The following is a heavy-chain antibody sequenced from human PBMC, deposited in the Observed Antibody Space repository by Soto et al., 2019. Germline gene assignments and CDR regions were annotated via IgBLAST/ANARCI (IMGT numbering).Heavy chain of an antibody. Sequence: QVQLVESGGGVVQPGRSLRLSCAASGFTFSSYGMHWVRQAPGKGLEWVAVISYDGSNKYYADSVKGRFTISRDNSKNTLYLQMNSLRAEDTAVYYCASYVCSSGGYGMDVWGQGTTVTVSS. V-gene: IGHV3-30*03. J-gene: IGHJ6*02. CDR1: GFTFSSYG. CDR2: ISYDGSNK. CDR3: ASYVCSSGGYGMDV. D-gene: IGHD6-25*01.